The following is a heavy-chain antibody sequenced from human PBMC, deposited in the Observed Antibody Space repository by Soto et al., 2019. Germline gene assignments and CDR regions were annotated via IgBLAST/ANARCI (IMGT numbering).Heavy chain of an antibody. Sequence: QVQLVQSGAEVKKPGASVKVSCKASGYTFTRSGISWVRQAPGQGLEWMGWINGYNGNTNYAQKFQGRITMTTDTPTSTADMALRSLRSDATAVYYCARMGDVPYYYYGMDVWGQGTTVIVSS. CDR3: ARMGDVPYYYYGMDV. J-gene: IGHJ6*02. V-gene: IGHV1-18*01. CDR1: GYTFTRSG. D-gene: IGHD3-16*01. CDR2: INGYNGNT.